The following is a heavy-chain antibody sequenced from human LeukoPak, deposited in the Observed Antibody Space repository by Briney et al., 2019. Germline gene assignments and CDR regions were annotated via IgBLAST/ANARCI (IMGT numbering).Heavy chain of an antibody. J-gene: IGHJ4*02. V-gene: IGHV3-23*01. D-gene: IGHD2-15*01. CDR2: ISGIGDST. CDR3: ARDFCSAGSCYPDN. CDR1: GFPFSSYA. Sequence: QPGGSLRLSCAASGFPFSSYAMRWVRQAPGKGLEWVSSISGIGDSTYYADSVKGRFTISRDNSKNTLYLQMNSLRVEDTAVYYCARDFCSAGSCYPDNWGQGTLVTVSS.